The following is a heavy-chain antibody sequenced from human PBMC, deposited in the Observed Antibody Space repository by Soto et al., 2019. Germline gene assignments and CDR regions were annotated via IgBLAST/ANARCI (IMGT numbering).Heavy chain of an antibody. Sequence: PGGSLRLSCAASGFTFSSYWMHWVRQAPGKGLVWVSRINSDGSSTSYADSVKGRFTISRDNAKNTLYLQMNSLRAEDTAVYYCARPGDYGYSYYYYGIDVWGQGTMVTVSS. CDR1: GFTFSSYW. D-gene: IGHD4-17*01. J-gene: IGHJ6*02. CDR3: ARPGDYGYSYYYYGIDV. CDR2: INSDGSST. V-gene: IGHV3-74*01.